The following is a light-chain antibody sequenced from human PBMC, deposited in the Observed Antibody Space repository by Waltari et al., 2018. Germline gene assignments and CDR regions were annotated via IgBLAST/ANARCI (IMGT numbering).Light chain of an antibody. J-gene: IGLJ2*01. CDR1: SSDIGSYDL. CDR3: CSYAGSRIHVV. Sequence: QSALTQPASVSGSPGQSITISCTGTSSDIGSYDLVSWYQQHPGKAPKLIIYEGTKRPSGVSNRFSGSKSGNTASLTISGLQAEDEADYHYCSYAGSRIHVVFGGGTKLAVL. CDR2: EGT. V-gene: IGLV2-23*01.